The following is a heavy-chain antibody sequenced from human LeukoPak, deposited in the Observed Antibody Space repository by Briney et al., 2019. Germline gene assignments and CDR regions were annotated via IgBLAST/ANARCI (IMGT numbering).Heavy chain of an antibody. J-gene: IGHJ4*02. V-gene: IGHV1-8*01. CDR3: ARGTGHYGSGSYYKEAAEDY. CDR2: MNPNSGNT. CDR1: GYTFTSYD. Sequence: ASVKVSCKASGYTFTSYDINWVRQATGQGLEWMGWMNPNSGNTGYAQKFQGRVTMTRNTSMSTAYMELSSLRSEDTAVYYCARGTGHYGSGSYYKEAAEDYWGQGTLVTVSS. D-gene: IGHD3-10*01.